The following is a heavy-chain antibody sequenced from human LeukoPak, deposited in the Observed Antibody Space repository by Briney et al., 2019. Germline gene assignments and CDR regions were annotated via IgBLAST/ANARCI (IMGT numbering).Heavy chain of an antibody. D-gene: IGHD1-26*01. CDR3: ARDHRVGATMWVFDY. CDR1: GDSISSGYY. CDR2: IYHTGST. Sequence: KTSETLSLTCTVSGDSISSGYYWGWIRQPPGKGLEWIASIYHTGSTDYNPSLKSRVTISVDTSKNQFSLKLSSVTAADTAVYYCARDHRVGATMWVFDYWGQGTLVTVSS. J-gene: IGHJ4*02. V-gene: IGHV4-38-2*02.